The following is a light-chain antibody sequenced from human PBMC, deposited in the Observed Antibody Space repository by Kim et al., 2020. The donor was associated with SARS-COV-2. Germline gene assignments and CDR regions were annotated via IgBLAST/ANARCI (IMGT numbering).Light chain of an antibody. V-gene: IGLV1-47*01. CDR3: AALDDSLNGFV. Sequence: GQRVAISCSGSSSSIGSNFVSWYQHLPGTAPKLLIYRTLARPSGVPDRFSGSKSGTSASLAITGLRSEDEADYYCAALDDSLNGFVFGSGTKVTVL. J-gene: IGLJ1*01. CDR1: SSSIGSNF. CDR2: RTL.